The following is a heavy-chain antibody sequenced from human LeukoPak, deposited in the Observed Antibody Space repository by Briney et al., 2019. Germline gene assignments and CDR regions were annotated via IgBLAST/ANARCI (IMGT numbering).Heavy chain of an antibody. Sequence: SQTLSLTCTVSGGSISSGSHYWSWIRQPAGKGLEWIGRIYTSGSTNYNPSLKSRVTISVDTSKNQFSLKLSSVTAADTAAYYCARGALISSSWPYWYFDLWGRGTLVTVSS. V-gene: IGHV4-61*02. J-gene: IGHJ2*01. CDR1: GGSISSGSHY. CDR3: ARGALISSSWPYWYFDL. CDR2: IYTSGST. D-gene: IGHD6-13*01.